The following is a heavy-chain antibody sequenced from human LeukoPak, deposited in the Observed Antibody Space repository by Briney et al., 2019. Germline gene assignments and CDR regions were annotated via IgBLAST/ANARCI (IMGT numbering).Heavy chain of an antibody. Sequence: GGSLRLSCVASGFTFYDYAMSWVRQVPGKGLEWVSLISGDGGSASYAGSVKGRFTISRDNAKNSLYLQMNSLRAEDTAVYYCARVYYDSSGYHNWFDTWGQGTLVTVSS. CDR3: ARVYYDSSGYHNWFDT. V-gene: IGHV3-43*02. CDR1: GFTFYDYA. D-gene: IGHD3-22*01. CDR2: ISGDGGSA. J-gene: IGHJ5*02.